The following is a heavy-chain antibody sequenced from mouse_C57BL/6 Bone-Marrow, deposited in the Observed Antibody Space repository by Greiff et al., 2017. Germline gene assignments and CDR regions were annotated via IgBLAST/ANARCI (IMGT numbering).Heavy chain of an antibody. V-gene: IGHV1-74*01. D-gene: IGHD1-1*01. CDR1: GYTFTSYW. CDR3: TMGTTVVDPDDV. CDR2: IHPSDSAT. Sequence: VQLQQPGAELVKPGASVKLSCKASGYTFTSYWMHWVKQRPGQGLEWIGRIHPSDSATNYNQKFKGKATLTVDKSSSTAYMQLSSLTSEDSAVYYCTMGTTVVDPDDVWGRGTTVTVSS. J-gene: IGHJ1*03.